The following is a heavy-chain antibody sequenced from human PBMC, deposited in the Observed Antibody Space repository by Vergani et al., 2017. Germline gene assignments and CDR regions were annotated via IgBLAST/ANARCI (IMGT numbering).Heavy chain of an antibody. D-gene: IGHD3-3*01. CDR2: IYYSGST. CDR3: ATGITIFGVVDY. J-gene: IGHJ4*02. CDR1: GGSISSSSYY. V-gene: IGHV4-39*07. Sequence: QLQLQESGPGLVKPSETLSLTCTVSGGSISSSSYYWGWIRQPPGKGLEWIGSIYYSGSTYYNPSLKSRVTISVDTSKTQFSLKLSSVTAADTAVYYCATGITIFGVVDYWGQGTLVTVSS.